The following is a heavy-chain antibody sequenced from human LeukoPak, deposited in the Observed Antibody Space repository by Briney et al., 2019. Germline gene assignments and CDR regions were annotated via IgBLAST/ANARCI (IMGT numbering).Heavy chain of an antibody. Sequence: PGGPLRLSCAASGFTFISYAMTWVRQVPGKGLEWVSAISGSGDSTYYADSVKGRFTISRDNSKNTMYLQMKSLRAEDTAVYYCAKGDCRDGYNCLHFDYWGQGTLVTVSS. D-gene: IGHD5-24*01. J-gene: IGHJ4*02. CDR1: GFTFISYA. CDR3: AKGDCRDGYNCLHFDY. V-gene: IGHV3-23*01. CDR2: ISGSGDST.